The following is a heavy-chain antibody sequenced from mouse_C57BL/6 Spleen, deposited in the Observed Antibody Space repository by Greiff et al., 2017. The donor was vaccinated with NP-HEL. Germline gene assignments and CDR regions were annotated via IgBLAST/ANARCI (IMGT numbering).Heavy chain of an antibody. V-gene: IGHV3-6*01. CDR2: ISYDGSN. CDR1: GYSITSGYY. D-gene: IGHD3-1*01. CDR3: ARDRDYYAMDY. J-gene: IGHJ4*01. Sequence: EVKLQESGPGLVKPSQSLSLTCSVTGYSITSGYYWNWIRQFQGNKLEWMGYISYDGSNNYNPSLKNRISITRDTSKNQFFLKLNSVTTEDTATYYCARDRDYYAMDYWGQGTSVTVSS.